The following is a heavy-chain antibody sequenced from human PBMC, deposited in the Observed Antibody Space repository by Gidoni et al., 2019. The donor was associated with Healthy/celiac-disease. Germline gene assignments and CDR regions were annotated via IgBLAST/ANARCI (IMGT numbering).Heavy chain of an antibody. Sequence: EVQLLESGVGLVQPGRSLRLSCAASGFTFDDYAMHWVRQAPGKGLEWVSGMSWNSGSIGYADSVKGRFTISRDNAKNSLYLQMNSLRAEDTALYYCAKDWDTSSSGLDYWGQGTLVTVSS. V-gene: IGHV3-9*01. J-gene: IGHJ4*02. CDR1: GFTFDDYA. CDR3: AKDWDTSSSGLDY. CDR2: MSWNSGSI. D-gene: IGHD6-6*01.